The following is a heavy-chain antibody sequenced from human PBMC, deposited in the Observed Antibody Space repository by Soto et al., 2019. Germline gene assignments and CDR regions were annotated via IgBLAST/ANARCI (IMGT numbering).Heavy chain of an antibody. CDR2: ISGSGGST. Sequence: EVQLLESGGGLVQPGGSLRLSCAASGFTFSSYAMSWVRQAPGKGLVWVSAISGSGGSTDYADSVKGRFNISRDNSKNTLYLQMNSQRPEVTAVYYCAKHGSRQWLRWPIDLRGPGTLVTLSS. CDR3: AKHGSRQWLRWPIDL. V-gene: IGHV3-23*01. CDR1: GFTFSSYA. J-gene: IGHJ4*02. D-gene: IGHD6-19*01.